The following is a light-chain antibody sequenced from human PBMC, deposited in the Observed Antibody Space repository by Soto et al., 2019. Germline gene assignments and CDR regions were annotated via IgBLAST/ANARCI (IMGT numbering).Light chain of an antibody. J-gene: IGLJ7*01. CDR3: QTWGTGSAIVV. CDR1: SGHSNYA. V-gene: IGLV4-69*01. CDR2: VNSGGSH. Sequence: PVLTQSPSASASLGASVKLTCTLSSGHSNYAIAWHQQQPEKGPRYLMKVNSGGSHIKGDGIPDRFSGSSSGAERYLFISSLQSDDEADYYCQTWGTGSAIVVFGGGTQLTVL.